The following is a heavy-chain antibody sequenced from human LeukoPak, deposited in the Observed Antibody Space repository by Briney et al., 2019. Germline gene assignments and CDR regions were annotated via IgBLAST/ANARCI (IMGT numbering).Heavy chain of an antibody. D-gene: IGHD2/OR15-2a*01. CDR3: ARGLLHSCWFDP. J-gene: IGHJ5*02. V-gene: IGHV4-34*01. CDR2: INHSGST. CDR1: GGSFSGYY. Sequence: SETLSLTCAVYGGSFSGYYWGWIRQPPGKGLEWIGEINHSGSTNYNPSLKSRVTISVDTSKNQFSLKLSSVTAADTAVYYCARGLLHSCWFDPWGQGTLVTVSS.